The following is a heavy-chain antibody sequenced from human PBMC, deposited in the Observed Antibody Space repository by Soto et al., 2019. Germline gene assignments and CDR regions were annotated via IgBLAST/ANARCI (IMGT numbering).Heavy chain of an antibody. V-gene: IGHV1-46*01. CDR3: ARAFSIAGRIAVAGTGYGGMDV. D-gene: IGHD6-19*01. Sequence: QVQLVQSGAEVKKPGASVKVSCKASGYTFTSYYMHWVRQAPGQGLEWMGIINPSGGSTSYAQKFQGRVTVTRDTSTSIVYMELSSLRSEDTAVYYCARAFSIAGRIAVAGTGYGGMDVWGQGTTVTVSS. CDR1: GYTFTSYY. J-gene: IGHJ6*02. CDR2: INPSGGST.